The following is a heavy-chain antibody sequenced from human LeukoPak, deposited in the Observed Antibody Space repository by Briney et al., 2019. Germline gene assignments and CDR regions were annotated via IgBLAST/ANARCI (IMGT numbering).Heavy chain of an antibody. CDR2: ISAYNGNT. CDR3: ARLMTTVTGYYFDY. V-gene: IGHV1-18*01. D-gene: IGHD4-17*01. Sequence: GASVKVSSTASGYTFTTYGITWVRQAPGQGLEWRGWISAYNGNTNYAQKLQGRVTMTTDTSTSTAYMELRSLRSDDTAVYYCARLMTTVTGYYFDYWGQGTLVTVSS. CDR1: GYTFTTYG. J-gene: IGHJ4*02.